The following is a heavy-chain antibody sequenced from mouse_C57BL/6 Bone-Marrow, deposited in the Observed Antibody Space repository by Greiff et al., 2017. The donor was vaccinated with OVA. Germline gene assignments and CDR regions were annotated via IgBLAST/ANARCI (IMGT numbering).Heavy chain of an antibody. Sequence: EVKLEESGGGLVQPKGSLKLSCAASGFTFNTYAMHWVRQAPGKGLEWVARIRSKSSNYATYYADSVKDRFTISRDDSQSMLYLQMNNLKTEDTAMYYCVRDPLYDYDWYFDVWGTGTTVTVSS. CDR2: IRSKSSNYAT. D-gene: IGHD2-4*01. CDR1: GFTFNTYA. V-gene: IGHV10-3*01. J-gene: IGHJ1*03. CDR3: VRDPLYDYDWYFDV.